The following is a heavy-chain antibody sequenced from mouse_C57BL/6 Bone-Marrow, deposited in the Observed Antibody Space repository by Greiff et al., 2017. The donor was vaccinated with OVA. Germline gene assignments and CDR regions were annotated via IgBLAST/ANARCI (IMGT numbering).Heavy chain of an antibody. Sequence: DVHLVESGGGLVQPGGSLKLSCAASGFTFSDYGMAWVRQAPRKGPEGVAFISNLAYSTYYADTVTGRFTISKENAKNTLYLEMSNLRSEDTAMYYCARQGYPSWFAYWGQGTLVTVST. D-gene: IGHD2-2*01. CDR2: ISNLAYST. V-gene: IGHV5-15*01. CDR1: GFTFSDYG. CDR3: ARQGYPSWFAY. J-gene: IGHJ3*01.